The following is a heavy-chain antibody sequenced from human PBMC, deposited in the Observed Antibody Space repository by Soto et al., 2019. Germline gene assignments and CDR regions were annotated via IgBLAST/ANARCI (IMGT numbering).Heavy chain of an antibody. J-gene: IGHJ2*01. D-gene: IGHD5-18*01. CDR3: ARGNHMWIQSWYFDL. V-gene: IGHV1-69*12. CDR1: GGTFSSYT. Sequence: QVQLVQSGAEVKKPGSSVTVSCKASGGTFSSYTISWVRQAPGQGLEWMGGIIPICGTANYAQKLQGRVTITEDASTSTAYMELSRLRCEDTAVYYCARGNHMWIQSWYFDLWGRDTLVTFSS. CDR2: IIPICGTA.